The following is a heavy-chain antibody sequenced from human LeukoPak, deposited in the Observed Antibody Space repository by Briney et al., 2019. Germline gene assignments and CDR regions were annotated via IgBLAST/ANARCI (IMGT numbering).Heavy chain of an antibody. J-gene: IGHJ4*02. CDR3: ARGRGYYDSSGYYHYYFDY. CDR1: GGSYSGYY. CDR2: INHSGST. Sequence: SETLSLTCAVYGGSYSGYYWSWIRQPPGKGLRWFGEINHSGSTNYNPSLKSRVTISVDTSKNQFPLKLSSVTAADTAVYYCARGRGYYDSSGYYHYYFDYWGQGTLVTVSS. V-gene: IGHV4-34*01. D-gene: IGHD3-22*01.